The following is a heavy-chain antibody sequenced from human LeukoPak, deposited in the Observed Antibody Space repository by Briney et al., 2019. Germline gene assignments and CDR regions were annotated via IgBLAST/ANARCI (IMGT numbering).Heavy chain of an antibody. CDR3: ASGPPFLKYFEY. D-gene: IGHD3-3*01. V-gene: IGHV3-23*01. CDR2: ISVGAEYI. Sequence: GGSLRLSCAASEFTFSNYAMNWFRQAPGKGLEWVSTISVGAEYIFYADSVKGRFTISRDDSNNALYLQMHSLRAEDTALYYCASGPPFLKYFEYWGQGTLVTVSS. J-gene: IGHJ4*02. CDR1: EFTFSNYA.